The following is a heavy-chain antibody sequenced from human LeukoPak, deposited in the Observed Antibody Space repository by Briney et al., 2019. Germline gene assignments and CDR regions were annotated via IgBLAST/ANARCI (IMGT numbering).Heavy chain of an antibody. D-gene: IGHD4-23*01. J-gene: IGHJ3*02. Sequence: SVKVSCKASGGTFSSYAISWVRQAPGQGLEWMGRIIPIFGTANYAQKFQGRVTITTDESTSTAYMELSSLRSEDTAVYHCARAGVNDYGGKSLAFDIWGQGTMVTVSS. V-gene: IGHV1-69*05. CDR3: ARAGVNDYGGKSLAFDI. CDR1: GGTFSSYA. CDR2: IIPIFGTA.